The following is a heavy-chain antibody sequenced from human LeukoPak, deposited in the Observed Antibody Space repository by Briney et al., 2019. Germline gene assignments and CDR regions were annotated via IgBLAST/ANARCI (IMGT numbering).Heavy chain of an antibody. V-gene: IGHV3-30*04. D-gene: IGHD3-3*01. Sequence: GGSLRLSCAASGFTSSSYAMHWVRQAPGKGLEWVALISYDGSDKYDADSVKGRFTISRVNSKNTLYLQMNSLRAEDTAVYYCATDRGWRTSGYYLYYFEYWGQGTLVTFSS. CDR2: ISYDGSDK. CDR1: GFTSSSYA. CDR3: ATDRGWRTSGYYLYYFEY. J-gene: IGHJ4*02.